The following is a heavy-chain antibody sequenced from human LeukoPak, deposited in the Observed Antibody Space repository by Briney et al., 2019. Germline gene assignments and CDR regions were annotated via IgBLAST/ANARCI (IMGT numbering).Heavy chain of an antibody. Sequence: ASVKVSCKASGYTFTGYYMHWVRQAPGQGLEWMGRINPNSGGTNYAQKFQGRVTMTRGTSISTAYMELSRLRSDNTAVYYCARGKVYGGKHYWGQGTLVTVSS. CDR1: GYTFTGYY. D-gene: IGHD4-23*01. J-gene: IGHJ4*02. V-gene: IGHV1-2*06. CDR3: ARGKVYGGKHY. CDR2: INPNSGGT.